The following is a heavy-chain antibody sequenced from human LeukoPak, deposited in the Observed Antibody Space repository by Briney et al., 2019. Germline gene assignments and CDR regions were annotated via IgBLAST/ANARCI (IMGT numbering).Heavy chain of an antibody. CDR2: INPSGGST. Sequence: ASVKVSCKASGYTFTSYYMHWVRQAPGQGLEWMGIINPSGGSTSYAQKFQGRVTMTRDMSTSTVYMELSSLRSEDTAVYYCARDLEGYSGYDSLDPWGQGTLVTVSS. J-gene: IGHJ5*02. V-gene: IGHV1-46*01. D-gene: IGHD5-12*01. CDR3: ARDLEGYSGYDSLDP. CDR1: GYTFTSYY.